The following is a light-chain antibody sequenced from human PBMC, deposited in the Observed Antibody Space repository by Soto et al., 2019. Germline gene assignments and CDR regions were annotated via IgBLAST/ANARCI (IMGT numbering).Light chain of an antibody. CDR1: LRLLYTSNNKNY. CDR2: WAS. V-gene: IGKV4-1*01. Sequence: DFVVTQSPKSLAVTLGGRATINCTSSLRLLYTSNNKNYLAWYQQKPGQPPKXIIYWASTRESGVPDRFTGSGSGTDFTLTISNLQAEDAAVYYCQQYYTTPRTLGQGTKVDIK. J-gene: IGKJ1*01. CDR3: QQYYTTPRT.